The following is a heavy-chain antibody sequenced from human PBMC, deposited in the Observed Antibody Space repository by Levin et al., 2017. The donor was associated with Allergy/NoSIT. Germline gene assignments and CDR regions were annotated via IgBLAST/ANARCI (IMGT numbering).Heavy chain of an antibody. D-gene: IGHD4-17*01. Sequence: ETLSLTCAASGFTFSSYSMNWVRQAPGKGLEWVSSISSSSTYIYYADSVKGRFTISRDNAKNSLYLQMNSLRAEDTAVYYCARGSRTVTTGTSFDYWGQGTLVTVSS. CDR2: ISSSSTYI. CDR3: ARGSRTVTTGTSFDY. CDR1: GFTFSSYS. J-gene: IGHJ4*02. V-gene: IGHV3-21*01.